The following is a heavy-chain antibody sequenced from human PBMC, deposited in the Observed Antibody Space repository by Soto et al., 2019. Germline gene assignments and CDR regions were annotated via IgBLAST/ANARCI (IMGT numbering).Heavy chain of an antibody. V-gene: IGHV5-10-1*01. CDR2: IDPSDSYT. CDR1: GYSFTSYW. J-gene: IGHJ4*02. Sequence: PGESLKISCKGSGYSFTSYWISWVRQMPGKGLEWMGRIDPSDSYTNYSPSFQGHVTISADKSISTAYLQWSSLKASDTAMYYCAINPTDYDSSGYRDYWGQGTLVTVSS. CDR3: AINPTDYDSSGYRDY. D-gene: IGHD3-22*01.